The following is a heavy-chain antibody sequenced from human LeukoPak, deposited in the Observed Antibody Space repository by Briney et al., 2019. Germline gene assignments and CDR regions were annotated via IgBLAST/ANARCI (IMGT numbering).Heavy chain of an antibody. CDR2: IYYSGST. J-gene: IGHJ4*02. Sequence: PSETLSLTCTVSGGSISSYYWSWIRQPPGKGLEWIGYIYYSGSTNYNPSLKSRVTISVDTSKNQFSLKLSSVTAADTAVYYCAKDKWEEYWGQGTLVTVSS. CDR3: AKDKWEEY. D-gene: IGHD1-26*01. V-gene: IGHV4-59*01. CDR1: GGSISSYY.